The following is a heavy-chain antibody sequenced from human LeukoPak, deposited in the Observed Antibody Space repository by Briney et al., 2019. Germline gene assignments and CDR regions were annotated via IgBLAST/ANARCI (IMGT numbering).Heavy chain of an antibody. Sequence: PGGSLRLSCAASGFSLSSYSMNWVRQAPGKGLEWVSSISSSSSYIYYADSVKGRFTISRDNAKNSLYLQMNSLRAEDTAVYYCARVGSGYDPLDYWGQGTLVTVSS. J-gene: IGHJ4*02. D-gene: IGHD5-12*01. CDR3: ARVGSGYDPLDY. CDR2: ISSSSSYI. CDR1: GFSLSSYS. V-gene: IGHV3-21*01.